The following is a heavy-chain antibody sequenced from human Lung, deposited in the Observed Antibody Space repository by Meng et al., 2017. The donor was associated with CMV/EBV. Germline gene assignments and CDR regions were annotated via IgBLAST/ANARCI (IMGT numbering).Heavy chain of an antibody. Sequence: SVKVSCKDSGFTFTSSAVQWVRQARGQRLEWIGWIVVGSGNTNYAQKFQERVTITRDMSTSTAYMELSSLRSEDTAVYYCGIVVVPAAIGVDAFDIWGQGTMVTVSS. CDR1: GFTFTSSA. CDR2: IVVGSGNT. J-gene: IGHJ3*02. CDR3: GIVVVPAAIGVDAFDI. D-gene: IGHD2-2*02. V-gene: IGHV1-58*01.